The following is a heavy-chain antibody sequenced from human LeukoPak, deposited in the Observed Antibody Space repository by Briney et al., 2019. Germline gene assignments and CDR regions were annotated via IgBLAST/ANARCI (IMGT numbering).Heavy chain of an antibody. Sequence: PGGSLRLSCAASGFTFSSYAMSWVRQAPGKGLEWVSAISGSGGSTYYADSVKGRFTISRDNSKNTLYLQMNSLRAEDTAVYYCAKASNDYSNYGHFDYWGQGTLVTVSS. CDR2: ISGSGGST. D-gene: IGHD4-11*01. CDR3: AKASNDYSNYGHFDY. J-gene: IGHJ4*02. V-gene: IGHV3-23*01. CDR1: GFTFSSYA.